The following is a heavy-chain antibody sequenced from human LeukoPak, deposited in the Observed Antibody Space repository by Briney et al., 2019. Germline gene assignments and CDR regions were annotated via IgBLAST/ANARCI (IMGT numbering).Heavy chain of an antibody. CDR2: ISYDGSNK. J-gene: IGHJ6*03. Sequence: AGGSLRLSCAASGFTFSSFGMQWVRQAPGKGLEWVAVISYDGSNKYYADSVKGRFTISRDNSKNTLYLQMNSLRAEDTAVYYCARDRNRNYDFWSGYAPAHYYMDVWGKGTTVTVSS. CDR3: ARDRNRNYDFWSGYAPAHYYMDV. CDR1: GFTFSSFG. D-gene: IGHD3-3*01. V-gene: IGHV3-30*03.